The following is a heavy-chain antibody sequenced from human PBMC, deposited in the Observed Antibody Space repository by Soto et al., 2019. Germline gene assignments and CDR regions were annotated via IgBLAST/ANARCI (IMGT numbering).Heavy chain of an antibody. CDR3: ANLSGCWFGPFDY. J-gene: IGHJ4*02. CDR1: GFTA. D-gene: IGHD3-22*01. CDR2: ISGSGGST. Sequence: EVQLLESGGGLVQPGGSLRLSCAASGFTAMSWVRQAPGKGLEWVSVISGSGGSTYYADSVKGRFTISRDNYKNTLYLRMNSMRAAEKDVYYCANLSGCWFGPFDYWGEGALATVSS. V-gene: IGHV3-23*01.